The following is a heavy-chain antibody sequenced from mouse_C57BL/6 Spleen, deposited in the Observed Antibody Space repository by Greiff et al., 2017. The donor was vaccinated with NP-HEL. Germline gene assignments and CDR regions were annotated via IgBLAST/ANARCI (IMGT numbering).Heavy chain of an antibody. CDR2: IYPGDGDT. Sequence: QVQLKQSGAELVKPGASVKISCKASGYAFSSYWMNRVKQRPGKGLEWIGQIYPGDGDTNYNGKFKGKATLTADKSSSTAYMQLSSLTSEDSAVYFCARGKGNWYFDVWGTGTTVTVSS. V-gene: IGHV1-80*01. D-gene: IGHD1-3*01. J-gene: IGHJ1*03. CDR1: GYAFSSYW. CDR3: ARGKGNWYFDV.